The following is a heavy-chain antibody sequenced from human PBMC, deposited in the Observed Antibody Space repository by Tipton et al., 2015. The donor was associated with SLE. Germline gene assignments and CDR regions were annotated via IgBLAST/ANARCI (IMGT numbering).Heavy chain of an antibody. V-gene: IGHV5-10-1*01. Sequence: VQLVQSGAEVKKPGASVKVSCKASGYSFTSYGISWVRQMPGKGLEWMGRIDPSDSYTNYSPSFQGHVTISADKSISTAYLQWSSLKASDTAMYYCARRRGDYGGNDAFDIWGQGTMVTVSS. CDR1: GYSFTSYG. J-gene: IGHJ3*02. CDR2: IDPSDSYT. CDR3: ARRRGDYGGNDAFDI. D-gene: IGHD4-23*01.